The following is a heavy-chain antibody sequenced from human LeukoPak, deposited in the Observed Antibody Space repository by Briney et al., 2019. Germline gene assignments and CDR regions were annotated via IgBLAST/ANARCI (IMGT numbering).Heavy chain of an antibody. D-gene: IGHD3-16*02. CDR3: AKALSSSFYYYDL. Sequence: GGSLRLSCAASGFTVSSNYMSWVRQAPGKGLEWVAVISYDGSNKYYADSVKGRFTISRDNSRNTLYLQMNSLRAEDTAVYYCAKALSSSFYYYDLGGRGTLVTVSS. CDR2: ISYDGSNK. V-gene: IGHV3-30*18. CDR1: GFTVSSNY. J-gene: IGHJ2*01.